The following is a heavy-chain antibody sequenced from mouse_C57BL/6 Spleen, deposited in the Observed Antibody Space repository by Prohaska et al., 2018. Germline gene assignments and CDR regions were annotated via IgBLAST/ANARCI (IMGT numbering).Heavy chain of an antibody. Sequence: QSHGAELVKPVASVTLSCKASGYTFTSYRMHWVKQRPGQGLEWIGMIHPNSGSTNYNEKFKSKATLTVDKSSSTAYMQLSSLTSEDSAVYYCARRWVHEWWGQGTMLTVSA. D-gene: IGHD1-1*02. J-gene: IGHJ2*01. CDR2: IHPNSGST. CDR3: ARRWVHEW. V-gene: IGHV1-64*01. CDR1: GYTFTSYR.